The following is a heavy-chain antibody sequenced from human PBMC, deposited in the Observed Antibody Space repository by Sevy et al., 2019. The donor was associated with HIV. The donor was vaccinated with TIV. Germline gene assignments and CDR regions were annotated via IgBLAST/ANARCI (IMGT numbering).Heavy chain of an antibody. CDR2: IITKNHGGTP. V-gene: IGHV3-49*04. CDR3: ARHAREAWRGSGVYYNVTDGFDP. D-gene: IGHD3-10*01. Sequence: GGYLRLSCTGSGFNIADYYMTWVRQAPGKGLDWVGFIITKNHGGTPEYGASVKGRLTISRDDSKNTIYLQMHSLKTEDTGIYYCARHAREAWRGSGVYYNVTDGFDPWGQGTLVIVSS. J-gene: IGHJ5*02. CDR1: GFNIADYY.